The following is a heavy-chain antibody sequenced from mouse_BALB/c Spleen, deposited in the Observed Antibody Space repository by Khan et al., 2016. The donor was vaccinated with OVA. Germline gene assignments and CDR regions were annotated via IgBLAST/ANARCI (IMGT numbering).Heavy chain of an antibody. CDR2: IHPSDSET. Sequence: QVQLQQPGAELVRPGASVKLSCKASGYSFTSNWMNWVKQRPGQGLEWIGIIHPSDSETRLNQKFKDKATLTVDNSSSTAYMQLSSPTSEDSEVYDCARGNTASCCYFDVWGAGTTVTVSS. CDR1: GYSFTSNW. V-gene: IGHV1-61*01. D-gene: IGHD1-2*01. CDR3: ARGNTASCCYFDV. J-gene: IGHJ1*01.